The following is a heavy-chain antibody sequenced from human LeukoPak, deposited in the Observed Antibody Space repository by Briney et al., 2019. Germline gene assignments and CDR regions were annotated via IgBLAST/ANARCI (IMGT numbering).Heavy chain of an antibody. CDR2: INPNSGGT. CDR1: GYTFTGYY. CDR3: AREYSYGVTSGDYFDY. Sequence: ASVKVSCKASGYTFTGYYMHWVRQAPGRGLEWMGWINPNSGGTNYAQKFQGRVTMTRDTSVSTAYMELSRLRSDDTAVYYCAREYSYGVTSGDYFDYWGQGTLVTVSS. J-gene: IGHJ4*02. D-gene: IGHD5-18*01. V-gene: IGHV1-2*02.